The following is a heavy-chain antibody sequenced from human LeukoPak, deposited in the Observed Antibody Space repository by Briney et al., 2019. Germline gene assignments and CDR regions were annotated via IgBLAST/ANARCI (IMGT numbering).Heavy chain of an antibody. CDR2: IRGSGERT. V-gene: IGHV3-23*01. CDR3: ARGHLAN. Sequence: GGSLRLSCAASGFTFSSYAMSWVRQAPGKGLEWVSLIRGSGERTYHADSVKGRFTISRDNSKNILYLQMNSLRAEDTAVYYCARGHLANWGQGALVTVSS. CDR1: GFTFSSYA. J-gene: IGHJ4*02.